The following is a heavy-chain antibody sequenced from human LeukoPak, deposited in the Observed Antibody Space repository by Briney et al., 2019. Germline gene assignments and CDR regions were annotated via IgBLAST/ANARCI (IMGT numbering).Heavy chain of an antibody. CDR3: AAGWVCSGGSCYYYFDY. J-gene: IGHJ4*02. CDR1: GFTFTSSA. D-gene: IGHD2-15*01. Sequence: GASVKVSCKASGFTFTSSAMQWGRQARGQRLEWIGWIVVGSGNTNYAQKFQERVTITRDMSTSTAYMELSSLRSEDTAVYYCAAGWVCSGGSCYYYFDYWGQGTLVTVSS. V-gene: IGHV1-58*02. CDR2: IVVGSGNT.